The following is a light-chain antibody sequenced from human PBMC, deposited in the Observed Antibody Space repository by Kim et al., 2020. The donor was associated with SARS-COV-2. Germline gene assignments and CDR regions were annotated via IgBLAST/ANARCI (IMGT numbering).Light chain of an antibody. CDR2: DVN. J-gene: IGLJ2*01. Sequence: QSALTQPRSVSGSPGQSVSISCTGTSGDIGAYNYVSWYQHHPGKVPRLMIYDVNKWPSGVPDRFSGSKSGNTASLTISGLQVEDEADYYCCSYSGRYTFVFGGGTQLTVL. CDR1: SGDIGAYNY. CDR3: CSYSGRYTFV. V-gene: IGLV2-11*01.